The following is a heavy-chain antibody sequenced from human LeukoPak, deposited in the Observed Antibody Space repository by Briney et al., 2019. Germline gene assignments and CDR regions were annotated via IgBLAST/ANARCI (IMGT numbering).Heavy chain of an antibody. Sequence: GGSLRPSCAAAGFTFSSYWMNWVRQAPGKGLEWVANIKEDGSEHYYVDSLRGRFTISRDNGKNSLYLQMNSLRAEDTAVYYCARSSGWSFDYWGQGTLVTVSS. D-gene: IGHD6-19*01. V-gene: IGHV3-7*01. CDR2: IKEDGSEH. J-gene: IGHJ4*02. CDR3: ARSSGWSFDY. CDR1: GFTFSSYW.